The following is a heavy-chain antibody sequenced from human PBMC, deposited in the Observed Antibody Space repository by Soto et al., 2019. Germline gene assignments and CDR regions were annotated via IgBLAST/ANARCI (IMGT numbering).Heavy chain of an antibody. CDR3: ARDRDDYGSGNYYNRFDF. CDR1: GGIFSTYA. CDR2: IIPLFGTP. J-gene: IGHJ4*02. V-gene: IGHV1-69*01. Sequence: QVQLVQSGAEVKKPGSSVKVSCKASGGIFSTYAISWLRQAPGQGLEWMGGIIPLFGTPNYAQRFQGRVTITADESTSTAYRELSRLRSEDTAVYYCARDRDDYGSGNYYNRFDFWGQGTLVTVSS. D-gene: IGHD3-10*01.